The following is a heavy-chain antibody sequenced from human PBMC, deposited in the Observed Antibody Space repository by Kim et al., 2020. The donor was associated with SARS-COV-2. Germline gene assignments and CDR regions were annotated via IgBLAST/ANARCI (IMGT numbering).Heavy chain of an antibody. V-gene: IGHV6-1*01. CDR1: GDSVSSNSAA. CDR3: ARSGPYSSGRASFEY. D-gene: IGHD6-19*01. Sequence: SQTLSLTCAISGDSVSSNSAAWNWIRQSPSRGLEWLGRTYYRSKWSSDYAVSVKSRVTISPDTSKNQFSLQLNSMTPEDTAVYYCARSGPYSSGRASFEYWGQGTLVTVSS. CDR2: TYYRSKWSS. J-gene: IGHJ4*02.